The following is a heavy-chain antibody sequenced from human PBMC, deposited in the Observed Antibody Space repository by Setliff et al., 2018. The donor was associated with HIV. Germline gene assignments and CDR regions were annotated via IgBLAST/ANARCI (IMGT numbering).Heavy chain of an antibody. D-gene: IGHD2-21*01. CDR2: LYSGGST. CDR1: GGSISSTSYY. J-gene: IGHJ4*02. Sequence: PSETLSLTCTVSGGSISSTSYYWAWLRQPPGKGLEWIGSLYSGGSTYYTPSLSGRITMSVRTAKIQFSLNMTSVTAADTSVYACAGSWIHLLTRILFCDCDCYSPFDYWGQGSLVTVSS. V-gene: IGHV4-39*01. CDR3: AGSWIHLLTRILFCDCDCYSPFDY.